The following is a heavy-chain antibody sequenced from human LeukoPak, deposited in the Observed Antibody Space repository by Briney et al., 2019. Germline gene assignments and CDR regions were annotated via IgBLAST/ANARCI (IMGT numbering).Heavy chain of an antibody. CDR1: GFTFTSYT. J-gene: IGHJ4*02. CDR3: AKVLGGLWPGIDY. Sequence: PGGSLRLSCAASGFTFTSYTMIWIRQAPGKGLEWVSSITSTSENIYYADSVKGRFTISRDNAKNSLYLQMNRLSAEDTAVYYCAKVLGGLWPGIDYWGQGTVVTVSS. D-gene: IGHD2-15*01. V-gene: IGHV3-21*06. CDR2: ITSTSENI.